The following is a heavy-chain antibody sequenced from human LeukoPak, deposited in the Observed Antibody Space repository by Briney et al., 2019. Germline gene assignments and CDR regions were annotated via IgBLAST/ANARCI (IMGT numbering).Heavy chain of an antibody. J-gene: IGHJ4*02. V-gene: IGHV3-21*05. CDR3: ARSYDSSGDGDY. CDR2: ISSSSSYI. D-gene: IGHD3-22*01. CDR1: GFTFSSYS. Sequence: GGSLRLSCAASGFTFSSYSMNWVRQAPGKGLEWVSYISSSSSYIYYADSVKGRFTISRDNAKNSLYLQMNSLRAEDTAVYYCARSYDSSGDGDYWGQGTLVTVSS.